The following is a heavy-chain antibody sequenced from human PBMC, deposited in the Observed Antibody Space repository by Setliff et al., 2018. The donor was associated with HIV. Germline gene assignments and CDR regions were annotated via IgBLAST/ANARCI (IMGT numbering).Heavy chain of an antibody. V-gene: IGHV3-66*02. D-gene: IGHD6-25*01. CDR3: ARSRPYNSALDY. CDR1: GFTSSSYA. CDR2: IYSDGST. J-gene: IGHJ4*02. Sequence: GGSLRLSCAASGFTSSSYAMSWVRQAPGKGLEWVSTIYSDGSTYHRDSVKGRFTLSRDNSKNTVYLQVGSLRPDDTAMYYCARSRPYNSALDYWGQGTLVTVSS.